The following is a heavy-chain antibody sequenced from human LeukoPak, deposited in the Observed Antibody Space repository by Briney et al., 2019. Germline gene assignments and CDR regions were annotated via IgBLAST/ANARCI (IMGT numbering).Heavy chain of an antibody. J-gene: IGHJ6*03. CDR3: AKGYYDYVWGSPYYYMDV. Sequence: PGGSLRLSCAASGFTFSSYGMHWVRQAPGKGLEWVAVISYDGSNKYYADSVKGRFTISRDNSKNTLYLQMNSLRAEDTAVYYCAKGYYDYVWGSPYYYMDVWGKGTTVTVSS. CDR1: GFTFSSYG. D-gene: IGHD3-16*01. V-gene: IGHV3-30*18. CDR2: ISYDGSNK.